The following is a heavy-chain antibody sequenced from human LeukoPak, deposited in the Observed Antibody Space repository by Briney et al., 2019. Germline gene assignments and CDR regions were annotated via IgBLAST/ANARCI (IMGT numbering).Heavy chain of an antibody. CDR1: GASISSYD. CDR3: ARGSSGYYPY. CDR2: ISHSGST. D-gene: IGHD3-22*01. V-gene: IGHV4-59*01. Sequence: SETLSLTCSVSGASISSYDWSWIRQPPGMALEWIGCISHSGSTNYNPSLKSRVTISADTSKNQFSLKLSPVTTADTAVYFCARGSSGYYPYWGRGTLVTVSS. J-gene: IGHJ4*02.